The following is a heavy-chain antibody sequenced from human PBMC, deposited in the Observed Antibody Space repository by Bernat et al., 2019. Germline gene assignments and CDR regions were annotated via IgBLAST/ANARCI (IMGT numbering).Heavy chain of an antibody. J-gene: IGHJ3*02. V-gene: IGHV3-48*04. D-gene: IGHD1-7*01. CDR2: ISSGSSYT. CDR3: ARNGRTKTYMALDI. CDR1: GFTFSSYS. Sequence: EVQLVESGGGLVQPGGSLRLSCAASGFTFSSYSMNWVRQAPGKGLEWVSYISSGSSYTNYADSVKGRFTISRDDAKNSLYLQMNSLRAEDTAVYFWARNGRTKTYMALDIGAKGQWSPSLQ.